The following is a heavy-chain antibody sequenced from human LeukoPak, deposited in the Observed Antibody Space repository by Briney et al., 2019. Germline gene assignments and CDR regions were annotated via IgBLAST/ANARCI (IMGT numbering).Heavy chain of an antibody. CDR2: IYPGDSDT. V-gene: IGHV5-51*01. J-gene: IGHJ4*02. D-gene: IGHD6-13*01. CDR1: GNTFTNYR. Sequence: GESLKISCKASGNTFTNYRIAWVRQMPGKGLEWIGIIYPGDSDTRYSPSVEGQVTIAVDKSISTALLQWSSLKASDTAMYYCARGGVFSSSWFAYFDYWGQGTLVTVSS. CDR3: ARGGVFSSSWFAYFDY.